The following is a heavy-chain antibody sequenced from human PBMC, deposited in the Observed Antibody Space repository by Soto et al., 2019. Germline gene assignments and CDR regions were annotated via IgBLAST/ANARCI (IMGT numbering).Heavy chain of an antibody. Sequence: PGGSLRLSCAASGFTFSSYGMHWVRQAPGKGLEWVAVIWYDGSNKYYADSVKGRFTISRDNSKNTLYLQMNSLRAEDTAVYYCASDRKRFGELLGLDYWGQGTLVTVS. D-gene: IGHD3-10*01. CDR3: ASDRKRFGELLGLDY. V-gene: IGHV3-33*01. J-gene: IGHJ4*02. CDR2: IWYDGSNK. CDR1: GFTFSSYG.